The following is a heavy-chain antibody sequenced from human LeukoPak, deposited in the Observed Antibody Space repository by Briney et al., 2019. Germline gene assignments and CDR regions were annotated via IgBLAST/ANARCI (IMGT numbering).Heavy chain of an antibody. D-gene: IGHD2-8*02. CDR3: SKGRLDPNLVPDY. CDR1: GFTFNSYA. V-gene: IGHV3-23*01. Sequence: PGGSLRLSCAGSGFTFNSYAMSWVRQAPGKGLEWVSTIRGSDDYTYYADSVKGWFTISRDNFKNTLYLQVNSLRAEDTALYYCSKGRLDPNLVPDYWGQGTLVTVSS. J-gene: IGHJ4*02. CDR2: IRGSDDYT.